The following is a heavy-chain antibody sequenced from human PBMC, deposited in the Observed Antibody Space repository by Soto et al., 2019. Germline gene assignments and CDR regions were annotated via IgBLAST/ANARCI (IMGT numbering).Heavy chain of an antibody. CDR1: GFTFSSYA. J-gene: IGHJ1*01. Sequence: EVQLLESGGGLVQPGGSLRLSCAASGFTFSSYAMSWVRQAPGKGLEWVSAISGSGGTTYYADSVKGRFTISRDNSKNTLYLQMNSLRGEDTAVYYCAKDFLEGIGTQGYFQHWGQGTLVTVSS. CDR2: ISGSGGTT. D-gene: IGHD3-3*01. CDR3: AKDFLEGIGTQGYFQH. V-gene: IGHV3-23*01.